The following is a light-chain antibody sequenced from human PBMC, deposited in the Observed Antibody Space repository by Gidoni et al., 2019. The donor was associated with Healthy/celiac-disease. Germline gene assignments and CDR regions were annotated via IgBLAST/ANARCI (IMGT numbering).Light chain of an antibody. CDR3: QKYYSTPPWT. CDR1: MSVLYSSNNKNY. V-gene: IGKV4-1*01. Sequence: DIVMTQSPDPLAVSLGERATINCKSSMSVLYSSNNKNYFAWYQQNPGQPPKLLIYWASTRESGVPDRFSGSGSGTDFTLTISSLQAEDVAVYYCQKYYSTPPWTFGQGTRVEIK. CDR2: WAS. J-gene: IGKJ1*01.